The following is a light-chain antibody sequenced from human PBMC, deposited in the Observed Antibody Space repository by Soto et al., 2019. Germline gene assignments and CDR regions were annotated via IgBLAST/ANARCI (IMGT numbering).Light chain of an antibody. CDR3: QQYNNWPPWT. J-gene: IGKJ1*01. V-gene: IGKV3-15*01. Sequence: EIVMTQSPATLSVSPGERATLSCRASQSVSTNLAWYQQKPGQAPRLLVYGASTRATGIPARFSGSGSRTEFTLTISSLQSEDFASYYCQQYNNWPPWTFGQGTKAEIK. CDR1: QSVSTN. CDR2: GAS.